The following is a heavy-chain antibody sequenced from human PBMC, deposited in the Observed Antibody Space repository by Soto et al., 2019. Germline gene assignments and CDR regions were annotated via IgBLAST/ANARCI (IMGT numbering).Heavy chain of an antibody. CDR3: ARRRGVISSSPHYYYYGMDV. J-gene: IGHJ6*02. CDR2: INPNSGGT. V-gene: IGHV1-2*04. Sequence: ASLKVSCKASGYTFTGYYMHWVRQAPGQGLEWMGWINPNSGGTNYAQKFQGWVTMTRDTSISTAYMELSRLRSDDTAVYYCARRRGVISSSPHYYYYGMDVWGQGTTVTVSS. CDR1: GYTFTGYY. D-gene: IGHD6-6*01.